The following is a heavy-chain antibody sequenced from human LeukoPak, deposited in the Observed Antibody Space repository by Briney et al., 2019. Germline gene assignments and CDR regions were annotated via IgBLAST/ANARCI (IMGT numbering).Heavy chain of an antibody. V-gene: IGHV3-33*01. J-gene: IGHJ5*02. CDR1: GFTFSSYG. CDR3: ARTMSSSRPWAWFDP. Sequence: RPGGSLRLSCAASGFTFSSYGMHWVRQAPGKGLEWVAVIWYDGSNKYYADSVKGRFTISRDNSKNTLYLQMNSLRSEDTAVYYCARTMSSSRPWAWFDPWGQGTLVTVSS. D-gene: IGHD6-6*01. CDR2: IWYDGSNK.